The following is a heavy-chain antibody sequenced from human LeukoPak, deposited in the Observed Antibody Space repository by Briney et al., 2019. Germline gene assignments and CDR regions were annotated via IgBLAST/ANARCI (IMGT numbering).Heavy chain of an antibody. CDR3: AKDRYDDYGRL. V-gene: IGHV1-2*02. J-gene: IGHJ4*02. Sequence: ASVKVSCKASGYTFTGYYMHWVRQAPGQGLEWMGWINPNSGGTNYAQKFQGRVTMTRDASITTAYMELSSLKSDDTAVYYCAKDRYDDYGRLWGQGTLVTVSS. CDR2: INPNSGGT. CDR1: GYTFTGYY. D-gene: IGHD4-17*01.